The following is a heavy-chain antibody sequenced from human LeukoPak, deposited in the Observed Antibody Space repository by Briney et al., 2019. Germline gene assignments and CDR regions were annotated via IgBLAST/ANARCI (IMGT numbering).Heavy chain of an antibody. CDR2: ISAYNGNT. V-gene: IGHV1-18*01. Sequence: GASVKVSCKASGYTFTSYGISWVRQAPGQGLEWMGWISAYNGNTNYAQKLQGRVTMTTDTSTSTAYMELRSLRSDDTAVYYCARDLVIAARRGIFDYWGQGTLVTVSS. CDR1: GYTFTSYG. CDR3: ARDLVIAARRGIFDY. D-gene: IGHD6-6*01. J-gene: IGHJ4*02.